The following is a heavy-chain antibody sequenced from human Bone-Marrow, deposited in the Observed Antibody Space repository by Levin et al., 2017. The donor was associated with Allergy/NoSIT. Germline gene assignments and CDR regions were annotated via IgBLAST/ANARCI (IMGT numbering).Heavy chain of an antibody. CDR3: ARSDPGYGDAFDI. J-gene: IGHJ3*02. D-gene: IGHD5-18*01. CDR1: GGSISRGGFY. V-gene: IGHV4-30-4*08. Sequence: SCSVSGGSISRGGFYWGWVRQRPGKGLEWIGYTDYSGNTYSNASLKGQINISVDMSKNQFSLRLTSVTAADTAVYYCARSDPGYGDAFDIWGQGTKVTVS. CDR2: TDYSGNT.